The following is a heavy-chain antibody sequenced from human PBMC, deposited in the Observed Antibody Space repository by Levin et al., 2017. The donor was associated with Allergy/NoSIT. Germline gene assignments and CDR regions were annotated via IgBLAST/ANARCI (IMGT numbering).Heavy chain of an antibody. Sequence: SQTLSLTCTVSGGSISGYYWSWIRQPPGKGLEWLAYIYYSRTTNYNPSLTSRATISGDMSKNQFSLRLSSVTAADTAVDYCARHFGGNYYGLDVWGQGTTVTVSS. D-gene: IGHD1-14*01. CDR1: GGSISGYY. CDR3: ARHFGGNYYGLDV. CDR2: IYYSRTT. V-gene: IGHV4-59*08. J-gene: IGHJ6*02.